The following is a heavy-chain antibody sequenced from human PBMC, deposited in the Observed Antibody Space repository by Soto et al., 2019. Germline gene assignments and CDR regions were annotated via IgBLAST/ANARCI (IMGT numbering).Heavy chain of an antibody. J-gene: IGHJ4*02. CDR3: AKWRDSVRRLLDY. CDR2: ISGSGGST. D-gene: IGHD3-3*01. V-gene: IGHV3-23*01. Sequence: GGSLRLSCAASGFTFSSYAMSWVRQAPGKGLEWVSAISGSGGSTYYADSVQGRFTISRDNSKNTLYLQMNSLRAEDTAVYYCAKWRDSVRRLLDYWGQGTLVTVSS. CDR1: GFTFSSYA.